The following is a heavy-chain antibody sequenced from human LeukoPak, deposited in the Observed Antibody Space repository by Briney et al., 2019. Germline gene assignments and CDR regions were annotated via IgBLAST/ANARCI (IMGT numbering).Heavy chain of an antibody. Sequence: GGSLRLSCAASGFIFSTYSINWVRQSPGKGLEWVSSISSSSSYIHYADSVKGRFTISRDNAKNSLYLQMNSLRAEDTAVYYCARDVVKSDGRAFDIWGQGTMVTVSS. V-gene: IGHV3-21*01. CDR3: ARDVVKSDGRAFDI. D-gene: IGHD2-21*01. CDR2: ISSSSSYI. J-gene: IGHJ3*02. CDR1: GFIFSTYS.